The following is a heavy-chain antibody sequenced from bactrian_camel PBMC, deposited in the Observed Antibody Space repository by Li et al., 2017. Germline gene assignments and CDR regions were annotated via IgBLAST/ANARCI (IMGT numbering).Heavy chain of an antibody. CDR1: GLTYNSCS. CDR2: IENDGGTA. D-gene: IGHD7*01. CDR3: ASELGERYNF. Sequence: HVQLVVSGGGSVQAGGSLRLSCTASGLTYNSCSFGWHRQAPGKERELVAGIENDGGTASYADTVKGRFTISRDNAKNTLYLQLNSLKIEDTAMYYCASELGERYNFGGQGTQVTVS. V-gene: IGHV3S1*01. J-gene: IGHJ4*01.